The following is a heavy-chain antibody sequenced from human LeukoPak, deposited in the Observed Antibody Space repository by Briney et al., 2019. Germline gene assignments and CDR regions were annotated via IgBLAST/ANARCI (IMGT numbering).Heavy chain of an antibody. V-gene: IGHV1-2*02. D-gene: IGHD3-16*01. CDR3: ARDDRFDDAFDI. J-gene: IGHJ3*02. CDR2: INPNSGGT. CDR1: GYTFTGYF. Sequence: ASVKVSCKASGYTFTGYFIHWVRQAPGQGLEWMGWINPNSGGTNYLQKFQGRVTMTRDTSISTAYMELSRLRSDDTAVYYCARDDRFDDAFDIWGQGTMVTVSS.